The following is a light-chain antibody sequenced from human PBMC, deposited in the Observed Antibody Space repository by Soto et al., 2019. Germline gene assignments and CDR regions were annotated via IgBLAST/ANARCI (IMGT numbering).Light chain of an antibody. Sequence: QSALTQPASVSGSPGQSITISCTGTTSDVGGYDYVSWYQQHPGQAPKLMIFDVSDRPSGVSNRFSGSKSDNTASLTISGLQPEDEADYYCSSYTRSTTLVFGGGTKVTVL. CDR1: TSDVGGYDY. V-gene: IGLV2-14*03. CDR3: SSYTRSTTLV. J-gene: IGLJ2*01. CDR2: DVS.